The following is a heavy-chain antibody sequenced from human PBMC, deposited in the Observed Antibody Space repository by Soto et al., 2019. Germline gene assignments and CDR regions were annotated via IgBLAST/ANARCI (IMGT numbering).Heavy chain of an antibody. Sequence: QVQLVQSGAEVKKPGSSVKVSCKASGGTFRTYDINWVRQAPGQGLEWMGVIIPIVGTANYAQKFQDRLTITADEFTNTSHMELSSLRSEDTAVYYCARVGAYDYESTGYSAAFDIWGQGTMVTVSS. J-gene: IGHJ3*02. D-gene: IGHD3-22*01. CDR1: GGTFRTYD. CDR3: ARVGAYDYESTGYSAAFDI. V-gene: IGHV1-69*01. CDR2: IIPIVGTA.